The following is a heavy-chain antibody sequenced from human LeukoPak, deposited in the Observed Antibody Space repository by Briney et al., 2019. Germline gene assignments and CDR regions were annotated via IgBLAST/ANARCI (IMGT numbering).Heavy chain of an antibody. Sequence: GGSLRLSCGASGFXFSSYSIAWVRQAPGKGLEWVSAIGSAGDTYYSGSVKGRFTISRENAKNSLYLQMNSLRAEDTAVYYCARPYFPGIAVGGGYWGQGTLVTVSS. CDR2: IGSAGDT. J-gene: IGHJ4*02. D-gene: IGHD6-19*01. CDR1: GFXFSSYS. V-gene: IGHV3-13*04. CDR3: ARPYFPGIAVGGGY.